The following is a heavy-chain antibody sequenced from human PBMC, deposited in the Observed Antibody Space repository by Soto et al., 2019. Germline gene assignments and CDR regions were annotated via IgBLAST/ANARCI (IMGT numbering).Heavy chain of an antibody. J-gene: IGHJ6*02. CDR2: IIPIFGTI. V-gene: IGHV1-69*13. D-gene: IGHD1-20*01. CDR3: ARETESYSWKDGLMDV. Sequence: SVKVSCEASGVTFDGNAISWVRLAHGQGLEWMGGIIPIFGTINNAQKFQDRVTITADESANIVYLQMSSLRAEDTAVYYCARETESYSWKDGLMDVWGQGTTVTVSS. CDR1: GVTFDGNA.